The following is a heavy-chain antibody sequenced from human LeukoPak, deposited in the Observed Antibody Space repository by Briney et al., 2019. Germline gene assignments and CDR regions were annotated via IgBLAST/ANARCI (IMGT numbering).Heavy chain of an antibody. CDR2: ISAYNGNT. V-gene: IGHV1-18*01. CDR3: ARTYYYDSSGYFGY. J-gene: IGHJ4*02. D-gene: IGHD3-22*01. CDR1: GYTFTSYG. Sequence: GASVKVSCKASGYTFTSYGISWVRQAPGQGLEWMGWISAYNGNTNYAPKLQGRVTMTTDTSTSTAYMELRSLRSDDTAVYYCARTYYYDSSGYFGYWGQGTLVTVSS.